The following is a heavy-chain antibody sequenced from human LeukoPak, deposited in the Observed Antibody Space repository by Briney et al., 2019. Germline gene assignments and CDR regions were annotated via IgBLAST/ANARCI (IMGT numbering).Heavy chain of an antibody. D-gene: IGHD5-24*01. J-gene: IGHJ4*02. V-gene: IGHV3-53*01. CDR3: ASRQMDYFDY. Sequence: TGGSLRLSCVASGFTFSTNYMTWVRQSPGKGLEWVSVIYNNDRTYYADSVKGRFTISRDSSKNTLYLQVNSLRAEDTAVYYCASRQMDYFDYWGQGTLVTVSS. CDR2: IYNNDRT. CDR1: GFTFSTNY.